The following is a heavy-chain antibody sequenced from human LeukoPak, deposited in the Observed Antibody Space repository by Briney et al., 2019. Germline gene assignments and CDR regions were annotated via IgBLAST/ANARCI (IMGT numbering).Heavy chain of an antibody. J-gene: IGHJ4*02. CDR1: GGSSSGYY. CDR3: ARRDILTGYIPR. CDR2: INHSGST. Sequence: PSETLSLTCAVYGGSSSGYYWSWIRQPPGKGLEWIGEINHSGSTNYNPSLKSRVTISVDTSKNQFSLKLSSVTAADTAVYYCARRDILTGYIPRWGQGILVTVSS. D-gene: IGHD3-9*01. V-gene: IGHV4-34*01.